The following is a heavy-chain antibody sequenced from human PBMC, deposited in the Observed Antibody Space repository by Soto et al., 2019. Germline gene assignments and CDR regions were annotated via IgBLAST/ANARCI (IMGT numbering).Heavy chain of an antibody. CDR2: INPNSGGT. CDR3: ARDRVFDY. J-gene: IGHJ4*02. V-gene: IGHV1-2*02. CDR1: GYTFTGYY. Sequence: ASVKVSCKASGYTFTGYYMHWVRQAPGQGLEWMGWINPNSGGTNYAQKFQGRVTMTRDTSISTPYMEPSRLRSDDTAAYYCARDRVFDYWGQGTLVTVSS.